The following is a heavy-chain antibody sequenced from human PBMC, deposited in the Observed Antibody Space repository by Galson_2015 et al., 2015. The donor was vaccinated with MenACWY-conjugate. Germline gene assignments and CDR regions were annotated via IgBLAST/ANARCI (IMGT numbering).Heavy chain of an antibody. V-gene: IGHV3-30*01. CDR3: ARDVSSGYSKGYFDY. J-gene: IGHJ4*02. D-gene: IGHD3-22*01. CDR1: GFTFSSYA. CDR2: ISYDGSNK. Sequence: LRLSCAASGFTFSSYAMHWVRQAPGKGLEWVAVISYDGSNKYYADSVKGRFTISRDNSKNTLYLQMNSLRAEDTAVYYCARDVSSGYSKGYFDYWGQGTLVTVSS.